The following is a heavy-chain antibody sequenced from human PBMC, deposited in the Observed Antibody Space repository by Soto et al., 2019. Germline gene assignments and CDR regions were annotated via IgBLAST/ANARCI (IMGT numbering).Heavy chain of an antibody. CDR3: AADMGVYGVLDY. D-gene: IGHD1-20*01. Sequence: GASVKVSCKASGFTFTSSAVQWVRQARGQRLEWIGWIVVGSGNTNYAQKFQERVTITRDMSTSTAYMEPSSLRSEDTAVYYCAADMGVYGVLDYWGQGTLVTVSS. V-gene: IGHV1-58*01. CDR2: IVVGSGNT. J-gene: IGHJ4*02. CDR1: GFTFTSSA.